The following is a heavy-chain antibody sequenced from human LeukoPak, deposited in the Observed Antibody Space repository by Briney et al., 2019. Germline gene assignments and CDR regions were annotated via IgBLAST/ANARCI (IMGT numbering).Heavy chain of an antibody. J-gene: IGHJ5*02. CDR3: TTHYDVLTGYYRADWFDP. D-gene: IGHD3/OR15-3a*01. Sequence: GGSLRLSCAGSKFTFRDAWMSWVRQAPGKGLEWVGRVKSKVDGETTDYASSVKGRFTVSRDDSKNMVFLQMNSLQTEDTAVYFCTTHYDVLTGYYRADWFDPWGQGTLVTVSS. CDR2: VKSKVDGETT. V-gene: IGHV3-15*01. CDR1: KFTFRDAW.